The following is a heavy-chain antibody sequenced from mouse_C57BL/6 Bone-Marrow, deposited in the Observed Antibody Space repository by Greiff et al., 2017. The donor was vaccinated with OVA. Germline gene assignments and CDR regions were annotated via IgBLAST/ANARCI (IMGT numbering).Heavy chain of an antibody. CDR1: GYTFTSYW. CDR2: INPSSGYT. V-gene: IGHV1-7*01. D-gene: IGHD2-4*01. J-gene: IGHJ3*01. Sequence: VKLQQSGAELAKPGASVKLSCKASGYTFTSYWMHWVKQRPGQGLEWIGYINPSSGYTKYNQKFKDKATLIADKSSSTAYMQLSSLTYEDSAVYYCAPLRQFAYWGQGTLVTVSA. CDR3: APLRQFAY.